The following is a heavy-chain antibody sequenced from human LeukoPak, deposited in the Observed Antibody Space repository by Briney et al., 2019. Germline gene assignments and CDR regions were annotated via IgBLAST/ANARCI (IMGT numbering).Heavy chain of an antibody. CDR1: GGSFSGYY. CDR2: INHSGST. J-gene: IGHJ4*02. CDR3: ARGLDAARPADY. V-gene: IGHV4-34*01. D-gene: IGHD5-18*01. Sequence: PSETLSLTCAVYGGSFSGYYWSWIRQPPGKGLEWIGEINHSGSTNYNPSLKSRVTISVDTSKNQFSLKLSSVTAADTAVYYCARGLDAARPADYWGQGTLVTVSS.